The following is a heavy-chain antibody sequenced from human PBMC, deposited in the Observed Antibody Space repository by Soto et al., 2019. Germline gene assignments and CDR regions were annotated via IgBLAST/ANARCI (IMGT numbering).Heavy chain of an antibody. Sequence: SRTLSLTCTVSGGSISSYYWSWIRQPPGKGLEWIGYIYYSGSTNYNPSLKSRVTMSIDTSNKQFSLKLSSVTAADTAVYYCARVNPGLRRESFFDYWGQGTLVTVSS. CDR1: GGSISSYY. V-gene: IGHV4-59*01. CDR3: ARVNPGLRRESFFDY. D-gene: IGHD5-12*01. J-gene: IGHJ4*02. CDR2: IYYSGST.